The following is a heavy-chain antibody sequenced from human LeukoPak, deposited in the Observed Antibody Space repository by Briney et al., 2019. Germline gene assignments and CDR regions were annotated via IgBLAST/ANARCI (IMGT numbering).Heavy chain of an antibody. D-gene: IGHD6-13*01. CDR2: ISSSSSYI. CDR3: ARMPKVAAADSTT. Sequence: PGGSLRLSCAASGFTFSSYSMNWVRQAPGKGLEWVSSISSSSSYIYYADSVKGRFTISRDNAKNSLYLQMNSLRAEDTAVYYCARMPKVAAADSTTWGQGTLVTVSS. V-gene: IGHV3-21*01. CDR1: GFTFSSYS. J-gene: IGHJ5*02.